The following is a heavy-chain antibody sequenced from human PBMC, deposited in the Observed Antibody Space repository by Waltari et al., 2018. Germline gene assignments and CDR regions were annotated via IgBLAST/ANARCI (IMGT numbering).Heavy chain of an antibody. CDR3: ATGIVVVPAANRGYAFDI. D-gene: IGHD2-2*01. CDR2: FNPNSGGT. V-gene: IGHV1-2*02. J-gene: IGHJ3*02. CDR1: GYTFTGYY. Sequence: QVQLVQSGAEVKKPGASVKVSCKASGYTFTGYYMHWVRQAPGQGLEWMGLFNPNSGGTIYARNFQGRVTMTRDTSISTAYMELSRLRSDDTALYYCATGIVVVPAANRGYAFDIWGQGTMVTVSS.